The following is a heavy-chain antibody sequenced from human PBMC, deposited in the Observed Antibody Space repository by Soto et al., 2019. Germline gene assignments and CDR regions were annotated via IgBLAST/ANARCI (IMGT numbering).Heavy chain of an antibody. CDR3: TADVDTAMVITGYYFDY. V-gene: IGHV3-15*01. D-gene: IGHD5-18*01. J-gene: IGHJ4*02. CDR1: GFTFSNAW. Sequence: GGSLRLSCAASGFTFSNAWMSWVRQAPGKGLEWVGRIKSKTDGGTTDYAAPVKGRFTISRDDSKNTLYLQMNSLKTEDTAVYYCTADVDTAMVITGYYFDYWGQGTLVTVSS. CDR2: IKSKTDGGTT.